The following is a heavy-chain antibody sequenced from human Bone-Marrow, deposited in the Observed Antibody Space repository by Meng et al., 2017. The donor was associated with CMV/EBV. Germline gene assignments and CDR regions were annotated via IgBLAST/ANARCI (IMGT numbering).Heavy chain of an antibody. J-gene: IGHJ6*02. V-gene: IGHV3-23*01. Sequence: GGSLRLSCAASGFTFSSYAMSWVRQAPGKGLEWVSAISGSGGSTYYADSVKGRFTISRDNAKNSLYLQMNSLRAEDTAVYYCARYQLLTYYYYGMDVWGQGTTVTVSS. CDR3: ARYQLLTYYYYGMDV. CDR2: ISGSGGST. D-gene: IGHD2-2*01. CDR1: GFTFSSYA.